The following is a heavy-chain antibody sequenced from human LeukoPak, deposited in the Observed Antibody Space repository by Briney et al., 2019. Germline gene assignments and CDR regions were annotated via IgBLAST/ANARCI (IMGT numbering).Heavy chain of an antibody. CDR1: GFTFSSYA. J-gene: IGHJ4*02. Sequence: GGSLRLSCAASGFTFSSYAMSWVRQAPGKGLEWVSAISGSGGSTYYADSVKGRFTISRDNSKNTLYLQMNSLRAEDTAVYYCAKGARSRFLEWLTPGYWGQGTLVTVSS. CDR3: AKGARSRFLEWLTPGY. V-gene: IGHV3-23*01. CDR2: ISGSGGST. D-gene: IGHD3-3*01.